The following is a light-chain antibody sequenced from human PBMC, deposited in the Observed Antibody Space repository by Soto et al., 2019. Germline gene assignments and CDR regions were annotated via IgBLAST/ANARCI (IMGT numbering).Light chain of an antibody. J-gene: IGKJ1*01. CDR3: QQRSNWPPWT. V-gene: IGKV3-11*01. Sequence: EIVLTQSPATLSLSPGERATLSCRASQSVSSYLAWYQQKPGQAPRLLIYDASNRATGIPARFSGSWSGTDFTLTISSLDPEDFAVYYCQQRSNWPPWTFGQGTKVDIK. CDR1: QSVSSY. CDR2: DAS.